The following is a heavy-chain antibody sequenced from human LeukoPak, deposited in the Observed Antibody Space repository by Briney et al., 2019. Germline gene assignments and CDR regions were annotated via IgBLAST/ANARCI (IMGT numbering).Heavy chain of an antibody. J-gene: IGHJ3*02. CDR2: IIPIFETA. V-gene: IGHV1-69*13. Sequence: SVKVSCKASGGTFSNSVIHWVRQAPGQGLEWMGGIIPIFETADYAQRFQGRVTITADESTSTAYMELSSLRSEDTAVYYCARGFREGSSGWYNDAFDIWGQGTMVTVSS. CDR1: GGTFSNSV. D-gene: IGHD6-19*01. CDR3: ARGFREGSSGWYNDAFDI.